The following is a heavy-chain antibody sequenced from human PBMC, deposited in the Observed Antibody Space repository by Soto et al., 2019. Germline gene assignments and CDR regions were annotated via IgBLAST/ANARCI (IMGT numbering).Heavy chain of an antibody. CDR2: IYYSWST. CDR3: ARIGKGHYYDKSGLPFDP. V-gene: IGHV4-31*03. CDR1: GGSISSGGYY. J-gene: IGHJ5*02. D-gene: IGHD3-22*01. Sequence: LSLTCTVSGGSISSGGYYWSWIRQHPGKGLEWIGYIYYSWSTYYNPSLKSRVTISIDKSKNQFSLKLKSVTAADTAVYLCARIGKGHYYDKSGLPFDPWGQGTLVTVSA.